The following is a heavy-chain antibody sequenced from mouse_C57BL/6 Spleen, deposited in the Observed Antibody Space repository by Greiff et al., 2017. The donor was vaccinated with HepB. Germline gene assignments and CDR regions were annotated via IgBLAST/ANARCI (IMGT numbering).Heavy chain of an antibody. Sequence: SGPELVKPGASVKIPCKASGYTFTDYNMDWVKQSHGKSLEWIGDINPNNGGTIYNQKFKGKATLTVDKSSSTAYMELRSLTSEDTAVYYCARHGSPYWYFDVWGTGTTVTVSS. CDR1: GYTFTDYN. V-gene: IGHV1-18*01. CDR3: ARHGSPYWYFDV. CDR2: INPNNGGT. D-gene: IGHD1-1*01. J-gene: IGHJ1*03.